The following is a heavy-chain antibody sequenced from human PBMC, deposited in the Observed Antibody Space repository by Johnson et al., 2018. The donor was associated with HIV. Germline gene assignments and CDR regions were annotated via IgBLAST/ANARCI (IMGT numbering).Heavy chain of an antibody. V-gene: IGHV3-30-3*01. CDR3: AREALPRGLQSSFGGALDI. D-gene: IGHD3-16*01. J-gene: IGHJ3*02. CDR2: ISYDGSNK. Sequence: QVQLVESGGGVVQPGRSLRLSCAASGFTFSSYAMHWVRQAPGKGLEWVAVISYDGSNKYYADSVKGRFTISRDNSKNTLYLQMNSLRAEDTAVYYCAREALPRGLQSSFGGALDIWGQGTMVTVSS. CDR1: GFTFSSYA.